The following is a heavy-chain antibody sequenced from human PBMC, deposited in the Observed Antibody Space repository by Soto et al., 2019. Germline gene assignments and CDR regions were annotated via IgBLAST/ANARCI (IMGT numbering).Heavy chain of an antibody. CDR1: GFTFSSYS. CDR3: ARNFKESQYYYYCLDV. J-gene: IGHJ6*03. D-gene: IGHD3-10*01. V-gene: IGHV3-21*06. CDR2: ISSSSIYT. Sequence: EVQLVESGGGLVKPGGSLRLSCVGSGFTFSSYSMNWVRQATGKGLEWVSSISSSSIYTYYADSVKGRFTLSRDNAKNSVYLQMNSLRAEDTAVYYCARNFKESQYYYYCLDVWGKGTKVTVYS.